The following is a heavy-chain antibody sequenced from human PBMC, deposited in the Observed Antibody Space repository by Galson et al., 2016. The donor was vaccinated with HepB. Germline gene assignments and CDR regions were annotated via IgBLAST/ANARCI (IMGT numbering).Heavy chain of an antibody. CDR1: GFTFNNYS. J-gene: IGHJ4*03. V-gene: IGHV3-48*01. Sequence: SLRLSCAASGFTFNNYSMNWVRQAPGKGLEWVSYISSGSSTIYYADSVKGRFTISRDNSNNTLFLQMNSLRAEDTAVYYCAKGGTANSYTFDMWGQGTLVTVSS. CDR2: ISSGSSTI. CDR3: AKGGTANSYTFDM. D-gene: IGHD2-2*02.